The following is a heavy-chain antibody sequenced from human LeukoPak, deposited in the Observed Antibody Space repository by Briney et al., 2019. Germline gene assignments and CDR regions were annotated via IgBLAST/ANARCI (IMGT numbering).Heavy chain of an antibody. J-gene: IGHJ4*02. CDR2: ISWNSGSI. CDR3: AKVRGGGIAVAGTHFDY. Sequence: GGSLRLSCAASGFTFDDYGMSWVRQAPGKGLEWVSGISWNSGSIGYADSVKGRFTISRDNAKNSLYLQMNSLRAEDTALYYCAKVRGGGIAVAGTHFDYWGQGTLVTVSS. V-gene: IGHV3-9*01. D-gene: IGHD6-19*01. CDR1: GFTFDDYG.